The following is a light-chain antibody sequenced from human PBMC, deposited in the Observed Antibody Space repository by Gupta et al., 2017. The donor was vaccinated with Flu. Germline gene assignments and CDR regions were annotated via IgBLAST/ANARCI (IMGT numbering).Light chain of an antibody. CDR1: QSISGF. V-gene: IGKV1-39*01. CDR2: SAS. J-gene: IGKJ2*01. Sequence: DIQMTQSPSSMSALVGDRLIITCRASQSISGFLNWYQQKPGRVPKLLIFSASTLQSGVPSRFSGSGSGTDFTLTVSSLQLEDFATYYCLQTYSAPYTFGQGTKLEIK. CDR3: LQTYSAPYT.